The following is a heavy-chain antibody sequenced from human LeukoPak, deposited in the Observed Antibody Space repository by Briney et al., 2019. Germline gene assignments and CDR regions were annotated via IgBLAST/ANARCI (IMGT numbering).Heavy chain of an antibody. D-gene: IGHD2-2*01. V-gene: IGHV4-34*01. CDR3: AREVPAAIDY. CDR2: INHSGST. Sequence: PSETLSLTCAVYGGSFSGYYWSWIRQPPGKGLEWIGEINHSGSTNYNPSLKGRVTISVDTSKNQFSLKLSSVTAADTAVYYCAREVPAAIDYWGQGTLVSVSS. J-gene: IGHJ4*02. CDR1: GGSFSGYY.